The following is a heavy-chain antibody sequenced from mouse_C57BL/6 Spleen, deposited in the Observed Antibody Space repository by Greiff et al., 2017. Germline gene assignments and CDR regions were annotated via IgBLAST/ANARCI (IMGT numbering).Heavy chain of an antibody. J-gene: IGHJ1*03. CDR3: ARSLYDYASYWYFDV. Sequence: VQLQQPGAELVRPGSSVKLSCKASGYTFTSYWMDWVKQRPGQGLEWIGNIYPSDSETHYNQKFKDKATLTVDKSSSTAYMQLSSLTSEDSAVYYCARSLYDYASYWYFDVWGTGTTVTVSS. D-gene: IGHD2-4*01. V-gene: IGHV1-61*01. CDR1: GYTFTSYW. CDR2: IYPSDSET.